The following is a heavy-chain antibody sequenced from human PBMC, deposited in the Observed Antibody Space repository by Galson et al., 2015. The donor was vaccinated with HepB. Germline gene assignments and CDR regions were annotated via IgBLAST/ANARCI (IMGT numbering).Heavy chain of an antibody. Sequence: SVKVSCKASGYTFTSYAMHWVRQAPGQRLEWMGWINAGNGNTKYSQKFQGRVTITRDTSASTAYMVLSSLRSEDTAVYYCARDPDYYDSSGHFDYWGQGTLVTVSS. CDR2: INAGNGNT. V-gene: IGHV1-3*01. D-gene: IGHD3-22*01. J-gene: IGHJ4*02. CDR1: GYTFTSYA. CDR3: ARDPDYYDSSGHFDY.